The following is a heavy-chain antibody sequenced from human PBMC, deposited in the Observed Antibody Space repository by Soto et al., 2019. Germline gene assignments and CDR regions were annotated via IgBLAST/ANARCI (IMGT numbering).Heavy chain of an antibody. J-gene: IGHJ6*02. CDR3: ATVYRGKKGVGMDV. CDR2: INADNGNT. CDR1: VYTFTSYA. Sequence: ASVKVSWKASVYTFTSYAMHWVRQAPGKRLEWMGCINADNGNTNYAQKFQGRVTMTEDTSTDTAYMELSSLRSEDTAVYYCATVYRGKKGVGMDVWGQGTTVTVSS. D-gene: IGHD3-16*01. V-gene: IGHV1-3*01.